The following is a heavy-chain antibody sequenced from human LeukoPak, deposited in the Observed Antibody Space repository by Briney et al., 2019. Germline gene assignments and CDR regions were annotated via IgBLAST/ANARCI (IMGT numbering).Heavy chain of an antibody. CDR1: GFTFSSYA. V-gene: IGHV3-23*01. D-gene: IGHD4-17*01. Sequence: PGGSLRLSCAASGFTFSSYAMSWVRQAPGKGLEWVSAISGSGGSTYYADSVKGRFTISRDNSKNKLYMQMNSLRAEDTDVYYCAKLYGGNSLYFDYWGQGTLVTVSS. CDR3: AKLYGGNSLYFDY. CDR2: ISGSGGST. J-gene: IGHJ4*02.